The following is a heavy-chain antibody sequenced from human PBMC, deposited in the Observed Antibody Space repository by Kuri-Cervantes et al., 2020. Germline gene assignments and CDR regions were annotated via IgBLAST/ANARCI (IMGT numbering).Heavy chain of an antibody. CDR3: AKDSSPLLVATIAKTYYYYGMDV. V-gene: IGHV3-30*18. CDR2: ISYDGSNK. Sequence: LSLTCAASGFTFSSYGMHWVRQAPGKGLEWVAVISYDGSNKYYADSVKGRFTISRDNSKNTLYLQMNSLRAEDTALYYCAKDSSPLLVATIAKTYYYYGMDVWGQGTTVTVSS. CDR1: GFTFSSYG. D-gene: IGHD5-12*01. J-gene: IGHJ6*02.